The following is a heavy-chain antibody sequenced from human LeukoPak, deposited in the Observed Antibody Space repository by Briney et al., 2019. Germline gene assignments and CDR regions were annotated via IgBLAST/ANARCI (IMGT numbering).Heavy chain of an antibody. CDR3: TTIRGFCSGRSCLGY. Sequence: PGGSLRLSCAASGFTFSNAWMSWVRQAPGKGLEWVVRIKSKIDGGTTDYGAPVKGRFTISRDDSKNTLYLQMNSLKSEDTAVYYCTTIRGFCSGRSCLGYWGQGTLVTVSS. V-gene: IGHV3-15*01. CDR1: GFTFSNAW. CDR2: IKSKIDGGTT. D-gene: IGHD2-15*01. J-gene: IGHJ4*02.